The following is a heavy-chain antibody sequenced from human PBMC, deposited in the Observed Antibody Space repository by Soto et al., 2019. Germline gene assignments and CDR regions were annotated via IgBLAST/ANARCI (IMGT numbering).Heavy chain of an antibody. Sequence: GGSLRLSCAASGFTFSSYAMSWVRQAPGKGLEWVSAISGSGGSTYYADSVKGRFTISRDNSKNTLYLQMNSLRAEDTAVYYYANDPFWSGYYSYLDVWGKGTTVTVSS. CDR3: ANDPFWSGYYSYLDV. V-gene: IGHV3-23*01. D-gene: IGHD3-3*01. J-gene: IGHJ6*03. CDR2: ISGSGGST. CDR1: GFTFSSYA.